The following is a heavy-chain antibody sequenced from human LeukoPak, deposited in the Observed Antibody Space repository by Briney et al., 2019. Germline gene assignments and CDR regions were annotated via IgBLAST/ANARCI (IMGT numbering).Heavy chain of an antibody. D-gene: IGHD6-6*01. CDR2: ISSSGSTI. Sequence: GGSLRLSCAASGFTSSSYEMNWVRQAPGKGLEWVSYISSSGSTIYYADSVKGRFTISRDNAKNSLYLQMNSLRAEDTAVYYCARGDSSSDYYYYMDVWRKGTTVSVSS. CDR1: GFTSSSYE. V-gene: IGHV3-48*03. J-gene: IGHJ6*03. CDR3: ARGDSSSDYYYYMDV.